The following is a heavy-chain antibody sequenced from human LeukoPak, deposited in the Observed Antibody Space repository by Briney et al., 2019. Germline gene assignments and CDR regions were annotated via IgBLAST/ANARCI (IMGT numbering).Heavy chain of an antibody. D-gene: IGHD3-10*02. Sequence: GGSLRLSCAASGFMFSSYWMTWVRQAPGKGLEWVANIKQHGSEKYYVDSVKGRFTISRDNAKNSLYLQMNSLRAEDTAVYYCAELGITMIGGVWGKGTTVTVSS. CDR2: IKQHGSEK. CDR3: AELGITMIGGV. J-gene: IGHJ6*04. V-gene: IGHV3-7*01. CDR1: GFMFSSYW.